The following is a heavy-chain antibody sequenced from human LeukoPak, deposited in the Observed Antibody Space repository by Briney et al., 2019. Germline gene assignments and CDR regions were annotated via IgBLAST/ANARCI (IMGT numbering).Heavy chain of an antibody. CDR2: ISYDGSNK. D-gene: IGHD5-24*01. V-gene: IGHV3-30*18. J-gene: IGHJ4*02. CDR3: AKDQLDY. CDR1: GFXFXSYG. Sequence: PGGSLRLSCAASGFXFXSYGMHWVRXAPGKGLEGVAVISYDGSNKYYADSAKGRFTISRDNSKKTLYLQMNSLRAEDTAVYYCAKDQLDYWGQGTLVTVSS.